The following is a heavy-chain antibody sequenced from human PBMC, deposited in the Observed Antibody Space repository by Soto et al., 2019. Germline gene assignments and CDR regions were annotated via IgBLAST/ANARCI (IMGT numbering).Heavy chain of an antibody. Sequence: EVQLVESGGGLVKPGGSLRLSCAASGFTFSSYSMNWVRQAPGKGLEWVSSISSSSSYIYYADSVKGRFTISRDNAKNSMYLQMNSLRAEDTAVYYCVRMDYYDSSGYDAFDIWGQGTMVTVSS. CDR1: GFTFSSYS. CDR2: ISSSSSYI. D-gene: IGHD3-22*01. CDR3: VRMDYYDSSGYDAFDI. J-gene: IGHJ3*02. V-gene: IGHV3-21*01.